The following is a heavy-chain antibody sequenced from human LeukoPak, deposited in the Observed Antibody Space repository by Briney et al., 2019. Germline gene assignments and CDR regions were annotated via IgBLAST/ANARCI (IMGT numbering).Heavy chain of an antibody. CDR2: INSDGSRT. Sequence: GGSLRLSCAASGFTFSSYWMHWVRQAPGKGLVWVSCINSDGSRTTFADSVKGRFTISRDNAKNTLYLQMNSLRAEDTAVYYCAIPSSGRYYSYWGQGTLVTVSS. CDR1: GFTFSSYW. J-gene: IGHJ4*02. CDR3: AIPSSGRYYSY. V-gene: IGHV3-74*01. D-gene: IGHD1-26*01.